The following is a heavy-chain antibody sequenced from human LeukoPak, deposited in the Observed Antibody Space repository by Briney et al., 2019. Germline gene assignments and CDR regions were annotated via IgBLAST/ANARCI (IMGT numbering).Heavy chain of an antibody. V-gene: IGHV3-23*01. CDR1: GFTFGSYA. Sequence: GGSLRLSCAASGFTFGSYAMSWVRQTPGKSLEWVSIISNGGVTTYYADSVRGRFTISRDNSKDLLYLQMDSLRAEDTAVYYCVKLSSGRGSSFGFDSWGLGTLVTVSS. CDR2: ISNGGVTT. D-gene: IGHD6-13*01. J-gene: IGHJ4*02. CDR3: VKLSSGRGSSFGFDS.